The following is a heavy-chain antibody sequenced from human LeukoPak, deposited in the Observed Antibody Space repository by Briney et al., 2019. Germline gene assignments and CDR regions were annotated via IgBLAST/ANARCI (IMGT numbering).Heavy chain of an antibody. V-gene: IGHV4-31*03. Sequence: PSETLSLTCTVSGGSISSSNYYWSWIRQHPGKGLEWIGYIYYSGSTYYNPSLKSRVTISLDTSKNQFSLKVSSVTAADTAVYYCARDGRDTSRSWFDPWGQGTLVTVSS. J-gene: IGHJ5*02. CDR3: ARDGRDTSRSWFDP. CDR1: GGSISSSNYY. CDR2: IYYSGST. D-gene: IGHD5-18*01.